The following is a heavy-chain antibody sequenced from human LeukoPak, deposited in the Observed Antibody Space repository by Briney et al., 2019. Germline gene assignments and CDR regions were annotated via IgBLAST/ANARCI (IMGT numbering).Heavy chain of an antibody. J-gene: IGHJ4*02. V-gene: IGHV4-30-2*01. Sequence: PSETLSLTCAVSGGSISSGGYSWSWIRQPPGKGLEWIGYIYHSGSTYYNPSLKSRVTISVDRSKNQFSLKLSSVTAADTAVYYCATTLSGSYFRPNSGYFDYWGQGTLVTVSS. CDR1: GGSISSGGYS. CDR2: IYHSGST. CDR3: ATTLSGSYFRPNSGYFDY. D-gene: IGHD1-26*01.